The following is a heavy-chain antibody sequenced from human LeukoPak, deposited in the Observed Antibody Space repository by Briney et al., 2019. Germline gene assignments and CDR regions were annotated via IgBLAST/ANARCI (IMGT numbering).Heavy chain of an antibody. CDR2: INHSGST. D-gene: IGHD3-22*01. J-gene: IGHJ3*02. Sequence: KTSETLSLTCAVYGGSFSGYYWSWIRQPPGKGLEWIGEINHSGSTNYNPSLKSRVTISVDTSKNQFSLKLSSVTAADTAVYYCARGSSGLSAFDIWGQGTMVTVSS. V-gene: IGHV4-34*01. CDR1: GGSFSGYY. CDR3: ARGSSGLSAFDI.